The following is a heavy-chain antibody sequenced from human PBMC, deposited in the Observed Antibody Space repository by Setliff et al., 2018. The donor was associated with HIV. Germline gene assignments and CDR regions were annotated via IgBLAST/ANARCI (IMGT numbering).Heavy chain of an antibody. CDR1: SGSFNDYY. V-gene: IGHV4-34*01. J-gene: IGHJ5*02. D-gene: IGHD3-22*01. CDR2: VNLSGGS. CDR3: ASRIYYYDSNNFLREEGFDP. Sequence: PSETLSLTCAVYSGSFNDYYWTWIRQSPGKRLEWIGEVNLSGGSKSNPSLKSRVTISIDTSKNQFSLNLTSVTAADTAVYYCASRIYYYDSNNFLREEGFDPWGQGTLVTVSS.